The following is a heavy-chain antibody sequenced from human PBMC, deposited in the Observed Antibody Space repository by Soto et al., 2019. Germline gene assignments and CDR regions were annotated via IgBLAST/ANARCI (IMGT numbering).Heavy chain of an antibody. J-gene: IGHJ6*02. V-gene: IGHV5-51*01. CDR2: IYPGDSDT. CDR1: GYSFTSYW. CDR3: ARQPQHYYGSGARNGGKNYYYYGMDV. Sequence: GESLKISCKGSGYSFTSYWIGWVRQMPGKGLEWMGIIYPGDSDTRYSPSFQGQVTISADKSISTAYLQWSSLKASDTAMYYCARQPQHYYGSGARNGGKNYYYYGMDVWGQGTTVTVSS. D-gene: IGHD3-10*01.